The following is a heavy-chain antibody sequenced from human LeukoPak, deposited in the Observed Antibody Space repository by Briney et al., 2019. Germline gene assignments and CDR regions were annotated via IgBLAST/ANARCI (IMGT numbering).Heavy chain of an antibody. D-gene: IGHD6-19*01. CDR3: ARDGKAVAVAFDI. J-gene: IGHJ3*02. CDR1: GFTFSDYF. CDR2: ISGSGGAI. V-gene: IGHV3-11*04. Sequence: GGSLRLSCAASGFTFSDYFMSWIRQAPGKGLDWVSYISGSGGAIYYADSVKGRFTISRDNAKNSLYLQMDSLRAEDTAVYYCARDGKAVAVAFDIWGQGTMVTVSS.